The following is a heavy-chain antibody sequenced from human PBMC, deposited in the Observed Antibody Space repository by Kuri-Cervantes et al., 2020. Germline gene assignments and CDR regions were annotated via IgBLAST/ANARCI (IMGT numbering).Heavy chain of an antibody. CDR3: ARDGGWLQSQYYFDY. D-gene: IGHD5-24*01. V-gene: IGHV3-30-3*01. CDR1: GFNFSSYA. Sequence: GESLKISCAASGFNFSSYAMHWVRQAPGKGLEWVAVISYDGSNKYYADSVKGRFTISRDNSKNTLYLQMNSLRAEDTAVYYCARDGGWLQSQYYFDYWGQGTLVTVSS. CDR2: ISYDGSNK. J-gene: IGHJ4*02.